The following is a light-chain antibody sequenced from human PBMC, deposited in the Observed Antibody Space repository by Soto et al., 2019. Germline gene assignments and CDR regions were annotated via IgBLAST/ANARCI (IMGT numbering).Light chain of an antibody. CDR2: AAS. CDR1: QGINNY. J-gene: IGKJ4*01. V-gene: IGKV1-16*02. Sequence: DIQMTQSPSSLSASVGDRVIITCRASQGINNYLAWIQQKPGKAPKSLIYAASNLQSGVPSKFXXXXXXTDXTXXXSXXXXXXFXTYYCQQYNSYPPTFGEGTKVEIK. CDR3: QQYNSYPPT.